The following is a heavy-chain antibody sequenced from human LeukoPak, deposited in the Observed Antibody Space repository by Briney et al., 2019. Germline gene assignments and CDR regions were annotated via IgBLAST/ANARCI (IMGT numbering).Heavy chain of an antibody. V-gene: IGHV1-2*02. CDR2: IDPNSGAT. J-gene: IGHJ4*02. CDR3: ARSHGGNSFGN. Sequence: PQASVKVSCKASGYTFTGYYLHWMRQAPGQGPEWMGWIDPNSGATNYEQRFQGRVSLTRETSISTAYMELTSLRPDGTAVYYCARSHGGNSFGNWGQGTLVTVSS. CDR1: GYTFTGYY. D-gene: IGHD4-23*01.